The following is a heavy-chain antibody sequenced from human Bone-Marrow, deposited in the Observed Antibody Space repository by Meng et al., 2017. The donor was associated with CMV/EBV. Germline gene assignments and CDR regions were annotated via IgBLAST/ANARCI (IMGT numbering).Heavy chain of an antibody. D-gene: IGHD5-12*01. V-gene: IGHV3-30*07. J-gene: IGHJ3*02. CDR1: GFTFSSYA. CDR2: ISYDGSNK. CDR3: AGGGVATFDAFDI. Sequence: GESLKISCAASGFTFSSYAMHWVRQAPGKGLDWVAVISYDGSNKYYADSVKGRFTISRDNSKNTLYLQMNSLRAEDTAVYYCAGGGVATFDAFDIWGQGTMVTVSS.